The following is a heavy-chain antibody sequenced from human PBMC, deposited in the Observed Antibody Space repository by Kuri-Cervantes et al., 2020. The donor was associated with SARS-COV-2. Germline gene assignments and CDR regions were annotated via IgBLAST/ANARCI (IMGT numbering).Heavy chain of an antibody. CDR3: ARVLRTASFDF. CDR1: GGSISSRNFY. CDR2: IYYSGST. V-gene: IGHV4-39*01. D-gene: IGHD3-16*01. Sequence: SETLSLTYSVSGGSISSRNFYWGWIRQPPGKGLEWIGKIYYSGSTYYSPCLKSRVTISMDTSKDQFSLKLSSLTAADTAVYSCARVLRTASFDFWGQGTRVTVSS. J-gene: IGHJ4*02.